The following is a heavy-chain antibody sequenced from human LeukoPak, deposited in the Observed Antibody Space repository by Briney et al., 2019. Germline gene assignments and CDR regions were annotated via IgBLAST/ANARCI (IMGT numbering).Heavy chain of an antibody. Sequence: GGSLRLSCAASGFTFSSYAMSWVRQAPGKGLEWVSAISGSGGSTYYADSVKGRFTISRDNSKNTLYLQMNSLRADDTAVYYCARDGITIFGGGYFDYWGQGTLVTVSS. CDR3: ARDGITIFGGGYFDY. J-gene: IGHJ4*02. D-gene: IGHD3-3*01. CDR1: GFTFSSYA. CDR2: ISGSGGST. V-gene: IGHV3-23*01.